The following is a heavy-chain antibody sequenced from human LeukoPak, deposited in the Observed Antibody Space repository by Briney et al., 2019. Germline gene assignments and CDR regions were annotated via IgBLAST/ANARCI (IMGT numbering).Heavy chain of an antibody. CDR1: SXY. D-gene: IGHD3-16*01. V-gene: IGHV4-39*01. Sequence: SXYWXWVRQPPGRGLEWIGSIYYSGSTNYNPSLKSRVTISVXXSKNEFSLKLSDVTAEDTGFYYCARQGLGYWGQGTLVTVSS. CDR2: IYYSGST. CDR3: ARQGLGY. J-gene: IGHJ4*02.